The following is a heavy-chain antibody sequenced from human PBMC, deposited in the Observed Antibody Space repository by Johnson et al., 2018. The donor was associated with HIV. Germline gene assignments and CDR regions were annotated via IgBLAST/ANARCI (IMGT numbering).Heavy chain of an antibody. V-gene: IGHV3-66*01. CDR2: IYSGGST. CDR1: GFTVSSNY. Sequence: VQLVESGGGLVQPGGSLRLSCAASGFTVSSNYMTWVRQAPGKGLEWVSVIYSGGSTYYADSVKGRFTISRDNSKTTLYLQMNSLRAEDTAVYYCAKPMQLGRLDAFDIWGQGTMVTVSS. D-gene: IGHD6-6*01. CDR3: AKPMQLGRLDAFDI. J-gene: IGHJ3*02.